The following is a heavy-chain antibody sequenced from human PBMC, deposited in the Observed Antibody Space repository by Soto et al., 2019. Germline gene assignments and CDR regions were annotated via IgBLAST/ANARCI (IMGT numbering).Heavy chain of an antibody. CDR1: GYTFAKSW. Sequence: GESLKISCQGSGYTFAKSWIAWVRQIPGKGLEWMGIIYPDDSDTRYSPSFHGQVTFSADKSISTAFLQWSSLTASDTAMYYCARGADIFDYWGQGTVVTVSS. D-gene: IGHD3-9*01. CDR3: ARGADIFDY. CDR2: IYPDDSDT. V-gene: IGHV5-51*01. J-gene: IGHJ4*02.